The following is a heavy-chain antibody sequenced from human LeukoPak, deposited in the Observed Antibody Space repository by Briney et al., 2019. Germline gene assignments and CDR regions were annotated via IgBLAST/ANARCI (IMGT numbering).Heavy chain of an antibody. Sequence: SETLSLTCTVSGFSISSDYYWGWFGQPPGKGLEWLGSVSHSGITYYNSSLNIRVTISVDTSNNQSSLKVNSVTAADTAVYYCARLVIPWGQGILVTVSS. CDR2: VSHSGIT. D-gene: IGHD3-10*01. V-gene: IGHV4-38-2*02. CDR3: ARLVIP. CDR1: GFSISSDYY. J-gene: IGHJ5*02.